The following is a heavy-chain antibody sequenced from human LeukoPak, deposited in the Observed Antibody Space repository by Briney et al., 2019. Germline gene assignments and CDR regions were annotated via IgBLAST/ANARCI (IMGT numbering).Heavy chain of an antibody. J-gene: IGHJ3*01. CDR2: ISSIGST. D-gene: IGHD4-17*01. Sequence: SETLSLACSVSDDSFSTHYWTWIRHPPGKGLEWIWYISSIGSTNYNPSLKSRVTITVDTSKKQFSLKMTSVTAADTAVYYCARDPTTVTKGFDVWGQGTMVTVSS. CDR3: ARDPTTVTKGFDV. V-gene: IGHV4-59*11. CDR1: DDSFSTHY.